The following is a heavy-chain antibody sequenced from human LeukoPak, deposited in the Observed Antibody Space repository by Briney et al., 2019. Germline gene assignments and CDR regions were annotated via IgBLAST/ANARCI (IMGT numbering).Heavy chain of an antibody. D-gene: IGHD4-11*01. V-gene: IGHV4-59*08. J-gene: IGHJ3*02. CDR2: IYYSGST. Sequence: SETLSLTCTVSGGSISSYYWSWIRQPPGKGLGWIGYIYYSGSTNYNPSLKSRVTISVDTSKNQFSLKLSSVTAADTAVYYCARQLQRSDAFDIWGQGTMVTVSS. CDR1: GGSISSYY. CDR3: ARQLQRSDAFDI.